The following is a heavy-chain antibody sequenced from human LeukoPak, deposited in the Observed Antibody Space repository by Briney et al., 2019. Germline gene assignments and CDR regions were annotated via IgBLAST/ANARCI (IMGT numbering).Heavy chain of an antibody. CDR2: ISSNGGST. Sequence: GGSLRLSCSASGFTFSSYDMHWVRQAPGKGLEYVSAISSNGGSTYYADSVKGRFTISRDNSKNTLYLQMSSLRAEDTAVYYCVKDGDTAMVTFDYWGQGTLVTVSS. CDR1: GFTFSSYD. CDR3: VKDGDTAMVTFDY. D-gene: IGHD5-18*01. J-gene: IGHJ4*02. V-gene: IGHV3-64D*06.